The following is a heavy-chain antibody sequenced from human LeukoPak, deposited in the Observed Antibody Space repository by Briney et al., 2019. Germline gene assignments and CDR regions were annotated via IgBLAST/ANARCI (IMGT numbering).Heavy chain of an antibody. Sequence: GGSLRLSCAASGFSFRGYGMHWARQAPGKGLEYVSAISADGGTTYYADSVKDRFIISRDNAKNTLYLQMGSLRNEDMAVYYCARGGGGPPFDHWGQGTPVLVS. CDR3: ARGGGGPPFDH. CDR1: GFSFRGYG. CDR2: ISADGGTT. J-gene: IGHJ4*02. V-gene: IGHV3-64*02. D-gene: IGHD3-10*01.